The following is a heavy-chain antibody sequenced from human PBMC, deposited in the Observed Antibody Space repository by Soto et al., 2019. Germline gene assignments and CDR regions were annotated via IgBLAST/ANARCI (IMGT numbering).Heavy chain of an antibody. CDR2: VNTYNGNP. Sequence: QVQLVQSGGELKKPGASVKVSCKASGYTFTNYAISWVRQAPGRGLEWMGWVNTYNGNPNYAQIFQGRVTMTTDTSTGRAYMELRSLKSDDSAIYYCARDSQYSTSWQRFDSWGQGTRVTVSS. CDR1: GYTFTNYA. D-gene: IGHD6-13*01. V-gene: IGHV1-18*01. J-gene: IGHJ4*02. CDR3: ARDSQYSTSWQRFDS.